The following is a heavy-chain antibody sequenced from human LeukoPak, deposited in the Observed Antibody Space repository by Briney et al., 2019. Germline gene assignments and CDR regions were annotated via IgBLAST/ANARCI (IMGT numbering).Heavy chain of an antibody. V-gene: IGHV5-51*01. CDR3: ARRFLTGSYGGSFDY. J-gene: IGHJ4*02. CDR1: GYSFSSYW. D-gene: IGHD3-9*01. CDR2: INPADSDT. Sequence: GESLKISCKVSGYSFSSYWIVWVRQLPVKGLEWMGIINPADSDTRYTPSFQGQVSISADKSSSTAYLQWSSLKASDGAMYYCARRFLTGSYGGSFDYWGQGTLVTVSS.